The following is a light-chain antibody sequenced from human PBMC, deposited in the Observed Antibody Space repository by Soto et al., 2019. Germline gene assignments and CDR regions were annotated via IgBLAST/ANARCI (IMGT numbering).Light chain of an antibody. Sequence: DIQMTQSPSSLSASVGDRVTITCRASQSISSYLNWYQQKPAKAPKLLIYAASSLQSGVPARLSGSGSGTEFTLTISSLQPEDFATYYCQQSYSTPITFGQGTRLEIK. J-gene: IGKJ5*01. CDR3: QQSYSTPIT. CDR1: QSISSY. CDR2: AAS. V-gene: IGKV1-39*01.